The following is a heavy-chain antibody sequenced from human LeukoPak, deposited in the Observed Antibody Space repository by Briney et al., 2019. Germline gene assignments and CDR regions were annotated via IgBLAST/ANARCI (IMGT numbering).Heavy chain of an antibody. Sequence: ASVKVSCKVSGYTLTELSMHWVRQAPGKGLEWMGGFDPEDGETIYAQKFQGRVTITTDESTSTAYMELSSLRSEDTAVYYCASCDLVVVPAAIPWDYYYYMDVWGKGTTVTVSS. CDR2: FDPEDGET. CDR1: GYTLTELS. J-gene: IGHJ6*03. D-gene: IGHD2-2*02. CDR3: ASCDLVVVPAAIPWDYYYYMDV. V-gene: IGHV1-24*01.